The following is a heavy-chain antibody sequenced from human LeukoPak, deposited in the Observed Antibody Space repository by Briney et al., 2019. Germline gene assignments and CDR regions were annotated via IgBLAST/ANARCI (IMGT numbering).Heavy chain of an antibody. CDR2: IGTADDT. D-gene: IGHD2-2*01. J-gene: IGHJ2*01. CDR1: GFTFSSYD. Sequence: GGSLRLSCAASGFTFSSYDMHWVRQAAGKGLEWISTIGTADDTYYLASVEGRFTISRENAKNSLYLQMSSLRAGDTAMYYCARERLGATKRVVNYGFDLWGRGTLVTVSS. CDR3: ARERLGATKRVVNYGFDL. V-gene: IGHV3-13*01.